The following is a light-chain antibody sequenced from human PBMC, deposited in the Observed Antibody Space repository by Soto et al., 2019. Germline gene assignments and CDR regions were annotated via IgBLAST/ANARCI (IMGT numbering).Light chain of an antibody. CDR2: GAS. Sequence: EIVMTQSPATLSVSPGEGATLSCRAGQSVGVNLAWYQQMPGQAPRLLIDGASTRATGVPARFSGSGSGTEFSLSISSLQSEDFAVYSCQQYEEWPPQLTFGGGTKVEI. V-gene: IGKV3-15*01. J-gene: IGKJ4*01. CDR3: QQYEEWPPQLT. CDR1: QSVGVN.